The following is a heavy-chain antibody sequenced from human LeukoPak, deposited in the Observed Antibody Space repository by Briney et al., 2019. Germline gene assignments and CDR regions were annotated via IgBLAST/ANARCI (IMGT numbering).Heavy chain of an antibody. CDR3: AKSPHPGIAVAGLDY. CDR1: GFTLSSYA. Sequence: GGSLRLSCAASGFTLSSYAMSWVRQAPGKGLEWVSAISGSGGSTYYADSVKGRFTISRDNSKNTLYLQMNSLRAEDTAVYYCAKSPHPGIAVAGLDYWGQGTLVTVSS. CDR2: ISGSGGST. D-gene: IGHD6-19*01. V-gene: IGHV3-23*01. J-gene: IGHJ4*02.